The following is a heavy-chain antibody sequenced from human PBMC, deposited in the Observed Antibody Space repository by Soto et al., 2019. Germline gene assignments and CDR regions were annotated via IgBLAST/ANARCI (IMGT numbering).Heavy chain of an antibody. D-gene: IGHD4-17*01. J-gene: IGHJ6*02. CDR1: GGSISSGGYY. V-gene: IGHV4-31*03. Sequence: KTSETLSLTCTVSGGSISSGGYYWSWIRQHPGKGLEWIGYIYYSGSTYYNPSLKSRVTISVDTSKNQFSLKLSSVTAADTAVYYCERDPTVTRRGNGMDVWGQGTTVTVSS. CDR3: ERDPTVTRRGNGMDV. CDR2: IYYSGST.